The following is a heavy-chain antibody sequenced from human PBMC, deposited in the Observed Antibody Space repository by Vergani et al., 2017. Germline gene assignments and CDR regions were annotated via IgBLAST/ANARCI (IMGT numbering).Heavy chain of an antibody. V-gene: IGHV4-39*01. D-gene: IGHD2-15*01. CDR2: MDYSGST. CDR3: ASKRGACRAAYCHSYDF. CDR1: GDSVISTDYH. Sequence: QVQLQESGPGLVKPSETLSLTCTVSGDSVISTDYHWGWIRQPPGKGLEWIGSMDYSGSTSYNPSLESRISLSFETPKNQFSLRRNSVTAADTAVYYCASKRGACRAAYCHSYDFWGPGTLVGVSS. J-gene: IGHJ4*02.